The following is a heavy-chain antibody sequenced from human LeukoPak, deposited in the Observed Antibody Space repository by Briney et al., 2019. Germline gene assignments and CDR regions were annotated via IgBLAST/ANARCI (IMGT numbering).Heavy chain of an antibody. D-gene: IGHD2-21*02. Sequence: GGSVRLFCAASGLTFSSYGMLGAPHARGKAVEDVAVISYYGSNKYYADSVQGRFTISRDNSKNTLYLQMNSLRAEDTAVYYCAEVIGTGYCGGDCYLDYWGQGTLVTVSS. CDR3: AEVIGTGYCGGDCYLDY. V-gene: IGHV3-30*18. J-gene: IGHJ4*02. CDR2: ISYYGSNK. CDR1: GLTFSSYG.